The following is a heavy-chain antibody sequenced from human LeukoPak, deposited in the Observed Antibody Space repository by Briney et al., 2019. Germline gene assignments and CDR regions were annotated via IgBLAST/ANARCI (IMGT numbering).Heavy chain of an antibody. CDR3: AKAPYSSSTDY. J-gene: IGHJ4*02. Sequence: GSLRLSCAASGFTFRNYAMHWVRQAPGKGLGWVAVISYDGSNKYYADSVKGRFTISRDNSKNTLYLQMNSLRAEDTAVYYCAKAPYSSSTDYWGQGTLVTVSS. CDR2: ISYDGSNK. D-gene: IGHD6-6*01. V-gene: IGHV3-30-3*01. CDR1: GFTFRNYA.